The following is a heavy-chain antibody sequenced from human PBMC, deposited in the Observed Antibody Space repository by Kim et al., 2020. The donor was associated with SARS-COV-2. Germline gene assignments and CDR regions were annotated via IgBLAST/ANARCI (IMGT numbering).Heavy chain of an antibody. CDR1: GFTFSSYA. D-gene: IGHD3-22*01. Sequence: GGSLRLSCAASGFTFSSYAMHWVRQAPGKGLEWVAVISYDGSNKYYADSVKGRFTISRDNSKNTLYLQMNSLRAEDTAVYYCARAPDYDSSGYYGDYWG. CDR3: ARAPDYDSSGYYGDY. J-gene: IGHJ4*01. V-gene: IGHV3-30*04. CDR2: ISYDGSNK.